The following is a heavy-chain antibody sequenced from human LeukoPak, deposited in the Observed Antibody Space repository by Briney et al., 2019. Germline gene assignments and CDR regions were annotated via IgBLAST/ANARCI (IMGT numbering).Heavy chain of an antibody. CDR2: IYYSGST. J-gene: IGHJ4*02. CDR1: GGSISDYY. V-gene: IGHV4-59*01. Sequence: SETLSLTCTVSGGSISDYYWSWIRQPPGKGLEWIGYIYYSGSTTYNPSLKSRVTISVDTSKNQFSLKLSSVTAADTAVYYCARSSRYFDWLPFDYWGQGTLVTVSS. D-gene: IGHD3-9*01. CDR3: ARSSRYFDWLPFDY.